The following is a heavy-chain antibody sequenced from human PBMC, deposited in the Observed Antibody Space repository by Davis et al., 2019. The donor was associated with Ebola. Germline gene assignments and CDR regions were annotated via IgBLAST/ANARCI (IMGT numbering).Heavy chain of an antibody. CDR3: SKEGNYYDFWSGSPRDPPAVHYFDY. V-gene: IGHV3-64*04. J-gene: IGHJ4*02. D-gene: IGHD3-3*01. Sequence: GESLKISCSDSEFTFSDYVHWVRQAPGKGLEYVSSVSGDGGSTFYADSVKGRFTISRYNSENTLYLQMNSLRAEETAVYYCSKEGNYYDFWSGSPRDPPAVHYFDYWGQGTLVTVSS. CDR2: VSGDGGST. CDR1: EFTFSDY.